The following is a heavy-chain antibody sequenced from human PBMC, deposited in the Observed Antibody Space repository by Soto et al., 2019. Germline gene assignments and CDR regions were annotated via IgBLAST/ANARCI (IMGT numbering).Heavy chain of an antibody. V-gene: IGHV1-69*13. CDR3: ARSEGYYYGSGSPDAFDI. J-gene: IGHJ3*02. CDR1: GGTFSSYA. CDR2: IIPIFGTA. Sequence: SVKVSCKASGGTFSSYAISWVRQAPGQGLEWMGGIIPIFGTANYAQKFQGRVTITADESTSTAYMELSSLRSEDTAVYYCARSEGYYYGSGSPDAFDIWGQGTMVTVSS. D-gene: IGHD3-10*01.